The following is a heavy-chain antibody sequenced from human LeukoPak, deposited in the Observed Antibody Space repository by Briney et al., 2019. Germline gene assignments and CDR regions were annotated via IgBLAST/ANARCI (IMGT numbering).Heavy chain of an antibody. CDR1: GDSISSSTYY. CDR3: ARDGDFWSGSNLYYFDY. D-gene: IGHD3-3*01. V-gene: IGHV4-39*07. Sequence: SETLSLTCTVSGDSISSSTYYWGWIRQPPGRGLEWIGSFYYSGSTNYNPSLKSRVTISVDTSKNQFSLKLSSVTAADTAVYYCARDGDFWSGSNLYYFDYWGQGTLVTVSS. J-gene: IGHJ4*02. CDR2: FYYSGST.